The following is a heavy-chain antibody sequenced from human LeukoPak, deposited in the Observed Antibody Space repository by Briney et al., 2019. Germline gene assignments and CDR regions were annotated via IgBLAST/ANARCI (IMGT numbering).Heavy chain of an antibody. CDR2: IIPIFGTA. CDR1: GGTFSSYA. J-gene: IGHJ4*02. V-gene: IGHV1-69*05. Sequence: SVKVSCKASGGTFSSYAISWVRQAPGQGLEWMGGIIPIFGTANYAQKFQGRDTITTDESASTAYMELSSLRSEDTAVYYCAREAVEMATGPLDYWGQGTLVTVSS. D-gene: IGHD5-24*01. CDR3: AREAVEMATGPLDY.